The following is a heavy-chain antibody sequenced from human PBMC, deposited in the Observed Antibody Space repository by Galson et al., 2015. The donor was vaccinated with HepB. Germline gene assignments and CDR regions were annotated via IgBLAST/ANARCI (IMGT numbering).Heavy chain of an antibody. Sequence: SVKVSCKVSGYTLTELSMHWVRQAPGKGLEWMGGFDPEDGETIYAQKFQGRVTMTEDTSTDTAYMELSSLRSEDTAVYYCATASLENGLVWFDPWGQGTLVTVSS. D-gene: IGHD1-1*01. CDR2: FDPEDGET. J-gene: IGHJ5*02. V-gene: IGHV1-24*01. CDR1: GYTLTELS. CDR3: ATASLENGLVWFDP.